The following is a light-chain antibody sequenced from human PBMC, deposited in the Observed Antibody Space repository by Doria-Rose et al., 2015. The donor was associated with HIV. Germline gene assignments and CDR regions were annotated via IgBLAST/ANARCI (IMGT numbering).Light chain of an antibody. J-gene: IGKJ5*01. CDR2: AAS. V-gene: IGKV3-15*01. Sequence: TQSPETPSVSPGESATLSCRASQSVSTDLAWYQHKPGQAPRLLICAASTRATGIPARFSGSGSGTEFTLTISSLQSEDFAIYFCHQYNNWPTFGQGTRLDIK. CDR1: QSVSTD. CDR3: HQYNNWPT.